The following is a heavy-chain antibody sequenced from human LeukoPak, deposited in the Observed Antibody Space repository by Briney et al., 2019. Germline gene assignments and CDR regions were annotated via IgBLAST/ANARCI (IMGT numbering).Heavy chain of an antibody. CDR1: GYTFTGYY. CDR3: ARERIVVVTLSDAIDI. D-gene: IGHD2-21*02. CDR2: INPNSGGT. V-gene: IGHV1-2*02. Sequence: ASVKVSCKASGYTFTGYYMHWVRQAPGQGLEWMGWINPNSGGTKYAQKFQGRATVTRGTSINTVYMQLSNLTSDDTAVYYCARERIVVVTLSDAIDIWGQGTMVTVSS. J-gene: IGHJ3*02.